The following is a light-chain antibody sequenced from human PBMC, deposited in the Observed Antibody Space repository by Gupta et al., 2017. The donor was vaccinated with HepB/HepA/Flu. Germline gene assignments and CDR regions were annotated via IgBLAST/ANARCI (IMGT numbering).Light chain of an antibody. CDR2: GAS. CDR1: QSIHSY. Sequence: DIQMTQSPSSLSASVGDRVTITCRASQSIHSYLNWYQQKPVKAPKFLIYGASSLQSGVPSRFSGSGSGTDFTLTISSLQPEDFATYYCQRSNLVPCTFGQGTKMEIK. J-gene: IGKJ2*02. V-gene: IGKV1-39*01. CDR3: QRSNLVPCT.